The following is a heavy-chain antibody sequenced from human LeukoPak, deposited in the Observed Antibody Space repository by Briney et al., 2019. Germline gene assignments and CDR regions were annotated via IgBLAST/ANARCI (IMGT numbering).Heavy chain of an antibody. Sequence: ASVKVSCKASGYTFTSYAMHWVRQAPGQRLEWMGWINAGNGNTKYSQKFQGRVTITRDTSASTAYMELSSLRSEDTAVYYCAREDTAMAYDALDIWGQGTMVTVSS. CDR1: GYTFTSYA. CDR3: AREDTAMAYDALDI. J-gene: IGHJ3*02. D-gene: IGHD5-18*01. V-gene: IGHV1-3*01. CDR2: INAGNGNT.